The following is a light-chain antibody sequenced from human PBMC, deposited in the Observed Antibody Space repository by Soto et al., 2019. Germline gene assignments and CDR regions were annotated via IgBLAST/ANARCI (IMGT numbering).Light chain of an antibody. J-gene: IGKJ4*01. V-gene: IGKV3-15*01. CDR2: GAS. CDR1: QSVSSN. CDR3: QEYYNWLRLT. Sequence: EIVLTQSPATLSVSPGERATLSCRATQSVSSNLAWYQQKPGQAPRLLIYGASTRATGIPARFSVSGSGTESTHTDIRLQSEDFAVYYCQEYYNWLRLTFGGGTKVEI.